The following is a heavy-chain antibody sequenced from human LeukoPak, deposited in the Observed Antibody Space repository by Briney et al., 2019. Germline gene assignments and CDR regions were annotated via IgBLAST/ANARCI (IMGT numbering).Heavy chain of an antibody. CDR2: IYTSGFT. V-gene: IGHV4-61*09. CDR3: ARKATV. D-gene: IGHD4-17*01. J-gene: IGHJ4*02. CDR1: GGSISSGSYY. Sequence: TLSLTCTVSGGSISSGSYYWSWIRQPAGKGLEWIGHIYTSGFTSYNPSLKSRVTISVDTSKNQFSLKLTSVTAADTAVYYCARKATVWGQGTLVTVSS.